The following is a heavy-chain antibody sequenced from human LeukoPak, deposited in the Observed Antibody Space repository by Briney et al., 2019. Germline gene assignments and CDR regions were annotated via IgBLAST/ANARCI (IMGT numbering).Heavy chain of an antibody. CDR3: ARHAPETRHFDY. J-gene: IGHJ4*02. Sequence: SETLSLTCTVSGYSISSGYYWGWIRQPPGRGLEWIGSIYHSGSSYYNPSLKSRVTMSVDTSKNQFSLKLSSVTAADTAVYYCARHAPETRHFDYWGQGTLVTVSS. CDR1: GYSISSGYY. CDR2: IYHSGSS. V-gene: IGHV4-38-2*02.